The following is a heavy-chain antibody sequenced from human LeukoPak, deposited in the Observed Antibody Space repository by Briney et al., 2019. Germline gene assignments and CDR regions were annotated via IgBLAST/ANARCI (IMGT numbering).Heavy chain of an antibody. CDR2: INPNSGGT. V-gene: IGHV1-2*02. D-gene: IGHD6-13*01. J-gene: IGHJ5*02. CDR1: GYTFTGYY. Sequence: ASVKVSCKASGYTFTGYYMHWVRQAPGQGLEWMGWINPNSGGTNYAQKFQGRVTMTRDTYISTAYMELSRLRYDDTAVYYCAREKASSRNWFDPWGQGTLVTVSS. CDR3: AREKASSRNWFDP.